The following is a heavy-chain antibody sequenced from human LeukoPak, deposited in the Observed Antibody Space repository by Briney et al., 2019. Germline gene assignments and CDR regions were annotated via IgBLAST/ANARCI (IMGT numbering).Heavy chain of an antibody. D-gene: IGHD3-3*01. CDR1: GFTFDDYA. V-gene: IGHV3-43*02. J-gene: IGHJ4*02. Sequence: PGGSLRLSCAASGFTFDDYAMHWVRQAPGKGLEWVSLISGDGGSTYYADSVKGRFTISRDNSKNSLYLQMNSLRTEDTALYYCAKGSGYDFWSGYQNWGQGTLVTVSS. CDR3: AKGSGYDFWSGYQN. CDR2: ISGDGGST.